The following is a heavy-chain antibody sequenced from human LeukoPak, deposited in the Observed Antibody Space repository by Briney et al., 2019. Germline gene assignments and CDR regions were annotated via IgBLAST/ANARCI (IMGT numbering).Heavy chain of an antibody. J-gene: IGHJ4*02. V-gene: IGHV1-2*02. CDR2: INPNSDDT. D-gene: IGHD1-26*01. CDR1: GYTFTDYY. Sequence: ASVKVSCKASGYTFTDYYIHWVRQAPGQGLEWMGWINPNSDDTNYAQKFQGRVTMTRDTSISTVYLELRRLTSDDTAVYYCARDRPEYSGFDSWGQGTLVTVSS. CDR3: ARDRPEYSGFDS.